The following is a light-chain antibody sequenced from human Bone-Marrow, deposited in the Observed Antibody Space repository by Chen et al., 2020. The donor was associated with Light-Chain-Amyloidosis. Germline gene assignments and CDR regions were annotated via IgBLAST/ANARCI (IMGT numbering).Light chain of an antibody. J-gene: IGKJ4*01. CDR2: HSS. CDR3: QHRFNWPLS. V-gene: IGKV3-11*01. Sequence: EIVLTQSPATLSLSPGERATLSCRASQSVSTYLAWYQQKPGQAPRLLIYHSSDRAPGIPARFSGRGSGTDFTLTITGLEPEDFAVYYCQHRFNWPLSFGGGTRVDIK. CDR1: QSVSTY.